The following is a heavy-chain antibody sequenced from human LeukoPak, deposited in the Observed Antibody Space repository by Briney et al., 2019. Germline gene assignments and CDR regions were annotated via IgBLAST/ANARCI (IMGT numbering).Heavy chain of an antibody. D-gene: IGHD2-2*01. J-gene: IGHJ4*02. CDR2: WHFASNK. Sequence: GSLRLSCVTSGFIFSSYGIHWVRQAPGKGLEWVAWHFASNKYYAESVRGRFTMSRDNSKSTLYLQMDSLRVEDTAVCYCARDLCSTTSCFDYWGQGTLVSVSS. CDR1: GFIFSSYG. V-gene: IGHV3-33*01. CDR3: ARDLCSTTSCFDY.